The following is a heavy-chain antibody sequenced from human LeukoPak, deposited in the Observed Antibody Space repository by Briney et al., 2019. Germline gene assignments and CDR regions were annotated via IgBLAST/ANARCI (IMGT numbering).Heavy chain of an antibody. CDR1: GFTFSSYW. Sequence: SGGSLRLSCAASGFTFSSYWMSWVRQAPGKGLEWVANIKQDGSEKYYVDSVKGRFTISRDNAKNTLYLQMNSLRVEDTAVYYCARGDGYAQRDWGQGTLVTVPS. D-gene: IGHD5-12*01. J-gene: IGHJ4*02. CDR2: IKQDGSEK. V-gene: IGHV3-7*01. CDR3: ARGDGYAQRD.